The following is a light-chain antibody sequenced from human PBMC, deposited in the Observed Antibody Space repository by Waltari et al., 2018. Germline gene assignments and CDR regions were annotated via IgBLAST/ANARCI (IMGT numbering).Light chain of an antibody. V-gene: IGLV2-14*03. CDR1: SRDVGGYDY. J-gene: IGLJ2*01. Sequence: QSALTQPASVSGSPGQSIPISGTGTSRDVGGYDYVSWYQQHPGKAPNLIIFDVSDRPSGVSSRFSGSKSGNTASLTISGLQAQDEADYYCASYISGDTLELFGGGTSLTVL. CDR3: ASYISGDTLEL. CDR2: DVS.